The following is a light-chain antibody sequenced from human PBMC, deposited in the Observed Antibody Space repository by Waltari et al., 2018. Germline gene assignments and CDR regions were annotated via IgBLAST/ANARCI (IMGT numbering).Light chain of an antibody. CDR2: DQD. V-gene: IGLV3-19*01. CDR3: NSRDSSGRHLV. Sequence: SSELTQDPAVSVALGQTLRIPCQGDNPINYYARWYQQKPGQAPVLVMYDQDTRPSGIPDRFSASSSGNTVSLTIAGAQAEDEADYHCNSRDSSGRHLVFGGGTKLTVL. CDR1: NPINYY. J-gene: IGLJ3*02.